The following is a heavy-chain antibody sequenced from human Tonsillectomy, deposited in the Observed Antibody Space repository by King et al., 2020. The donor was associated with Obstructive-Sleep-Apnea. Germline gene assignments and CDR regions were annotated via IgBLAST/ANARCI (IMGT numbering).Heavy chain of an antibody. CDR3: AREFTRGGMDV. V-gene: IGHV4-59*01. D-gene: IGHD3-3*01. J-gene: IGHJ6*02. CDR2: IYYSGST. CDR1: GGSISSYY. Sequence: QVQLQESGPGLVKPSETLSLTCTVSGGSISSYYWSWIRPPPGKGLEWIGYIYYSGSTNYNPSLKSRVTISVDTSKNQFSLKLSSVTAADTAVYFCAREFTRGGMDVWGQGTTVTVSS.